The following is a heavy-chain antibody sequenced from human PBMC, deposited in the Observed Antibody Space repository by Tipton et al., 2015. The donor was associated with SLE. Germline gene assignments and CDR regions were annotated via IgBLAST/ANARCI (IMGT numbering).Heavy chain of an antibody. J-gene: IGHJ4*02. CDR3: ASLRFLEWLSLYYFDY. D-gene: IGHD3-3*01. CDR1: GGSISSSNW. CDR2: IYHSGST. V-gene: IGHV4-4*02. Sequence: SLRLSCAVSGGSISSSNWWSWVRQPPGKGLEWIGEIYHSGSTNYNPSLKSRVTISVDKSKNQFSLKLSSVTAADTAVYYCASLRFLEWLSLYYFDYWGQGTLVTVSS.